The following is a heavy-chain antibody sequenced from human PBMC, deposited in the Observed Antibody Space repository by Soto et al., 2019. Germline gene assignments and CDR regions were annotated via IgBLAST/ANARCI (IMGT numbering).Heavy chain of an antibody. CDR1: GFTFSSYA. Sequence: GGSLRLSCSASGFTFSSYAMHWVRQAPGKGLEYVSAISSNGGSTYYADSVKGRFTISRDNSKNTLYLQMSSLRAEDTAVYYCVKPSGGYYDSSGYYYPTLYYFDYWGQGTLVTVSS. V-gene: IGHV3-64D*08. J-gene: IGHJ4*02. CDR2: ISSNGGST. CDR3: VKPSGGYYDSSGYYYPTLYYFDY. D-gene: IGHD3-22*01.